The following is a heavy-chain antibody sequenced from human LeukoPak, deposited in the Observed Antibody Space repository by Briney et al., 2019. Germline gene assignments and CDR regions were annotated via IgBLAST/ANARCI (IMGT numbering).Heavy chain of an antibody. CDR2: ISYDGSNK. CDR3: ARGPPWYYYDSSGYYPFDY. Sequence: GRSLRLSCAASGFTFSSYGMHWVRQAPGKGLEWVAVISYDGSNKYYADSVKGRFTISRHNSKNTLYLQMNSLRAEDTAVYYCARGPPWYYYDSSGYYPFDYWGQGTLVTVSS. D-gene: IGHD3-22*01. J-gene: IGHJ4*02. V-gene: IGHV3-30*03. CDR1: GFTFSSYG.